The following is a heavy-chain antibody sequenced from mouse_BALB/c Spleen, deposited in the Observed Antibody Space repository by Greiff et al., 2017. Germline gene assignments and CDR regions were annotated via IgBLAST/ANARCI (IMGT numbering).Heavy chain of an antibody. CDR3: ARDKGYGNYVGGAMDY. V-gene: IGHV2-9*02. CDR1: GFSLTSYG. Sequence: VKLQESGPGLVAPSQSLSITCTVSGFSLTSYGVHWVRQPPGKGLEWLGVIWAGGSTNYNSALMSRLSISKDNSKSQVFLKMNSLQTDDTAMYYCARDKGYGNYVGGAMDYWGQGTSVTVSS. J-gene: IGHJ4*01. D-gene: IGHD2-10*02. CDR2: IWAGGST.